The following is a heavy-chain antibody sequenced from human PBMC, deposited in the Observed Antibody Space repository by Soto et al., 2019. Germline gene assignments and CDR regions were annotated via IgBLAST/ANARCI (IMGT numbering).Heavy chain of an antibody. J-gene: IGHJ6*02. CDR1: GFTFSSYA. CDR3: ARDRLRCSPGYYYRRDV. CDR2: ISYDGSNK. D-gene: IGHD5-12*01. Sequence: QVQLVESGGGVVQPGRSLRLSCAASGFTFSSYAMHWVRQAPGKGLEWVAVISYDGSNKYYADSVKGRFTISRDNSKNTLYLQMNSLRAEDTAVYYCARDRLRCSPGYYYRRDVWGQGTTVTVSS. V-gene: IGHV3-30-3*01.